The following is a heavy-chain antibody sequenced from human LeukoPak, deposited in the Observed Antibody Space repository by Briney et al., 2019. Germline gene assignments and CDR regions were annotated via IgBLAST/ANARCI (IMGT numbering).Heavy chain of an antibody. J-gene: IGHJ5*02. Sequence: PGGSLRLSCAASRFTFSSYWMSWVRQAPGKGLEWVANIKQDGSEKYYVDSVKGRFTISRDNAKNSLFLQMSSLRAEDTAVYYCARVITVAGTYWFDPWGQGTLVTVSS. CDR2: IKQDGSEK. CDR3: ARVITVAGTYWFDP. V-gene: IGHV3-7*01. D-gene: IGHD6-19*01. CDR1: RFTFSSYW.